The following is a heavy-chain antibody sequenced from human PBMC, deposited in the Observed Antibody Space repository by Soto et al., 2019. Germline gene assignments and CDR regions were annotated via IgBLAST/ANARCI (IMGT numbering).Heavy chain of an antibody. CDR3: ARREELVPMPSGY. D-gene: IGHD2-2*01. CDR1: GGSISSYY. V-gene: IGHV4-59*01. Sequence: QVQLQESGPGLVKPSEILSITCTVSGGSISSYYWSWIRQPRGKGLEWIGYIYYSGSTNYNPSLKSRITTSVDTSKNQFSLKASSVTAADTAVYYCARREELVPMPSGYWREGTLVTVSS. CDR2: IYYSGST. J-gene: IGHJ4*02.